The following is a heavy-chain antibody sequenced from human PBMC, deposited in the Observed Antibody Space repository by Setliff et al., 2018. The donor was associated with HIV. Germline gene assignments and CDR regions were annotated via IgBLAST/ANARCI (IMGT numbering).Heavy chain of an antibody. D-gene: IGHD4-4*01. Sequence: ASVKVSCKASGYMFTSYGIGWVRQAPGQGLEWMAWISTYNGNTNYAPQFQGRVSVTTDTVTSTVHMELRSLRSDDTAMYYCARDMDYSNPDYWGQGTLVTVSS. CDR2: ISTYNGNT. CDR3: ARDMDYSNPDY. J-gene: IGHJ4*02. CDR1: GYMFTSYG. V-gene: IGHV1-18*01.